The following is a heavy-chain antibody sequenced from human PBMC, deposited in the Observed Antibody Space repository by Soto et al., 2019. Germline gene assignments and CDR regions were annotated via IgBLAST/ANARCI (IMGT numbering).Heavy chain of an antibody. Sequence: QEQLVQSGDEVKKPGSSVKVSCKASGGIFSSYAITWVRQAPGQGLEWMGGIIPIFGTANYAQKFQGRVTITADESTNTAYMDLSSLKSEDTAIYYCARGGSGYVWFNEFWGQGTLVTVSS. J-gene: IGHJ4*02. D-gene: IGHD3-22*01. V-gene: IGHV1-69*01. CDR3: ARGGSGYVWFNEF. CDR2: IIPIFGTA. CDR1: GGIFSSYA.